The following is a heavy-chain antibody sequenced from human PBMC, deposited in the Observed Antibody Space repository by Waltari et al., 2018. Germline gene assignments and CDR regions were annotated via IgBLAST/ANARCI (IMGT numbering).Heavy chain of an antibody. CDR3: ARDRSMVRGSGAFDI. CDR2: IDYSGST. J-gene: IGHJ3*02. V-gene: IGHV4-30-4*08. D-gene: IGHD3-10*01. CDR1: GGSISSGDYY. Sequence: QVRLQESGPGLVKPSQTLSLTCTVSGGSISSGDYYWSWIRQPPGKGLEWIGYIDYSGSTYYNPSLKSRVTISVDTSKNQFSLKLSSVTAADTAVYYCARDRSMVRGSGAFDIWGQGTMVTVSS.